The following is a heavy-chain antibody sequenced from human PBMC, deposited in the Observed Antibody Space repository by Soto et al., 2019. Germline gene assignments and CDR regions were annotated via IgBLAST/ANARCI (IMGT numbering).Heavy chain of an antibody. V-gene: IGHV3-23*01. CDR3: AKSKVVTKFYYHYALDA. CDR2: ISGSEGGA. J-gene: IGHJ6*02. Sequence: PGGSLRLSCAASGFTFSNYAMSWFRQAPGKGLEWVSTISGSEGGAYYVDSVEGRFTISRDNSMNTLYLQMNTLGAADTAVYYCAKSKVVTKFYYHYALDAWGQGTMVTVSS. D-gene: IGHD2-21*02. CDR1: GFTFSNYA.